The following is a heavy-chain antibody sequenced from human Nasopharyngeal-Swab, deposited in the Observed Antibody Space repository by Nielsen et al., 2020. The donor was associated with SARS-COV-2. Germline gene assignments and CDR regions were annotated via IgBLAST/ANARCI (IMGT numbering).Heavy chain of an antibody. CDR2: ISSSSSYI. CDR3: ARDGLDYDFWSAYFMDV. V-gene: IGHV3-21*01. J-gene: IGHJ6*02. Sequence: GESLKISCAASGSTFNNYNFNRVRQAPGKGLEWVSSISSSSSYIYYADSVKGRFTISRDNAKNSLYLQMNSLRAEDTAVYYCARDGLDYDFWSAYFMDVWGQGTTVTVSS. D-gene: IGHD3-3*01. CDR1: GSTFNNYN.